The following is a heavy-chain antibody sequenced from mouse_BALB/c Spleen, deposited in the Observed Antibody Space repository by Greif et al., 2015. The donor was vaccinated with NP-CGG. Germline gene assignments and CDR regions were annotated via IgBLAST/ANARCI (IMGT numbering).Heavy chain of an antibody. CDR1: GYTFTSYT. Sequence: VQRVESWAELARPGASVKMSCKASGYTFTSYTMHWVKQRPGQGLEWIGYINPSSGYTNYNQKFKDKATLTADKSSSTAYMQLSSLTSEDSAVYYCARRREANWDYFDYWGQGTTLTVSS. CDR2: INPSSGYT. D-gene: IGHD4-1*01. CDR3: ARRREANWDYFDY. V-gene: IGHV1-4*01. J-gene: IGHJ2*01.